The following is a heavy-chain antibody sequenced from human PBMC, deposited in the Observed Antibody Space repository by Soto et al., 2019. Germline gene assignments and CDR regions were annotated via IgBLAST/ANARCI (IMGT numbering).Heavy chain of an antibody. CDR3: AHSTDYYDSSGYYLYYFDY. Sequence: QITLKESGPPLVKPTQTLTLTCTFSGFSLSTSGVGVGWIRQPPGKALEWLALIYWDDDKPYSPSLKSRLTIPKDTSKNQVVLTMTNMDPVDTATYYCAHSTDYYDSSGYYLYYFDYWGQGTLVTVSS. CDR1: GFSLSTSGVG. CDR2: IYWDDDK. V-gene: IGHV2-5*02. J-gene: IGHJ4*02. D-gene: IGHD3-22*01.